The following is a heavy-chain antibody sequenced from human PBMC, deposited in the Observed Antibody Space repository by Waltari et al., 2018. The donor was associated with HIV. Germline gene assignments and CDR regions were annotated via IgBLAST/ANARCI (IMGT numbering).Heavy chain of an antibody. D-gene: IGHD1-20*01. CDR1: GFAFDDYA. CDR3: AGAYNWNDGGFDY. Sequence: EVQLVESGGGLVQPGRSLRLSCAASGFAFDDYAMHWVRQAPGKGLEWVSGISWNSGSIGYADSVKGRFTISRDNAKNSLYLQMNSLRAEDTALYYCAGAYNWNDGGFDYWGQGTLVTVSS. V-gene: IGHV3-9*01. CDR2: ISWNSGSI. J-gene: IGHJ4*02.